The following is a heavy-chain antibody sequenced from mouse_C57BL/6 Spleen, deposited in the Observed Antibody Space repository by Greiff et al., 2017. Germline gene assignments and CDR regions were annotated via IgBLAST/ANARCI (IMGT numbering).Heavy chain of an antibody. CDR3: ASLYYGSSYVTWYFDV. J-gene: IGHJ1*03. CDR2: IDPNSGGT. V-gene: IGHV1-72*01. CDR1: GYTFTSYW. D-gene: IGHD1-1*01. Sequence: QVQLQQPGAELVKPGASVKLSCKASGYTFTSYWMHWVKQRPGRGLEWIGRIDPNSGGTKYNEKFKSKATLTVDKPSSTAYMQLSSLTSEDSAVYYCASLYYGSSYVTWYFDVWGTGTTVTVSS.